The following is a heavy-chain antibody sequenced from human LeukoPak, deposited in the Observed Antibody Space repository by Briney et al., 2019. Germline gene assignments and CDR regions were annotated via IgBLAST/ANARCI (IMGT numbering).Heavy chain of an antibody. CDR3: ARNGIAARHGYYYYMDV. Sequence: ASVKVSCKASGYTFTGYYMHWVRQAPGQGLEWMGIINPSGGSTSYAQKFQGRVTMTRDMSTSTVYMELSSLRSEDTAVYYCARNGIAARHGYYYYMDVWGKGTTVTVSS. D-gene: IGHD6-6*01. CDR1: GYTFTGYY. J-gene: IGHJ6*03. V-gene: IGHV1-46*01. CDR2: INPSGGST.